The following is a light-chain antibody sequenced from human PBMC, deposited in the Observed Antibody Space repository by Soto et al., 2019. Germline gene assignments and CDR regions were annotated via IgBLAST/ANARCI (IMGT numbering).Light chain of an antibody. CDR2: EVS. V-gene: IGLV2-14*01. Sequence: QSVLTQPASMSGSPGQSITISCTGTSSDVGGYNYVSWYQQHPGKAPKLMVYEVSNRPSGVSNRFSGSKSGNTASLTISGLQAEDEADYYCSSYTSSSTLGVFGTGTRSPS. CDR1: SSDVGGYNY. CDR3: SSYTSSSTLGV. J-gene: IGLJ1*01.